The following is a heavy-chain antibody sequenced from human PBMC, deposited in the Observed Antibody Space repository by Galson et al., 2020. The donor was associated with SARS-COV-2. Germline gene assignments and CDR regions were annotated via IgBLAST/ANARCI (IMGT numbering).Heavy chain of an antibody. J-gene: IGHJ4*02. CDR3: AREGGGSYESDY. V-gene: IGHV3-72*01. CDR1: GFTFSDHY. Sequence: GGSLRLSCAASGFTFSDHYMDWVRQAPGKGLEWVGRTRNKANSYTTEYAASVKGRFTISRDDSKNSLYLQMNSLKTEDTAVYYCAREGGGSYESDYWGQGTLVTVSS. D-gene: IGHD1-26*01. CDR2: TRNKANSYTT.